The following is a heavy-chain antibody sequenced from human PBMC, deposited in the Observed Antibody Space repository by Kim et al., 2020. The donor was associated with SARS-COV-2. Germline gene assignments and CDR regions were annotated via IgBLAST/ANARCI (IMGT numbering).Heavy chain of an antibody. CDR3: ARVKDYDFWSGYYTGRPNWFDP. Sequence: SETLSLTCTVSGGSVSSGSYYWSWIRQPPGKGLEWIGYIYYSGSTNYNPSLKSRVTISVDTSKNQFSLKLSSVTAADTAVYYCARVKDYDFWSGYYTGRPNWFDPWGQGTLVTVSS. D-gene: IGHD3-3*01. V-gene: IGHV4-61*01. CDR2: IYYSGST. CDR1: GGSVSSGSYY. J-gene: IGHJ5*02.